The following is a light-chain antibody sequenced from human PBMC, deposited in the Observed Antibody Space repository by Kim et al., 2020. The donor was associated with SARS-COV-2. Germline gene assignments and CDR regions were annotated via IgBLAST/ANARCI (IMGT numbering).Light chain of an antibody. J-gene: IGKJ1*01. CDR2: GAS. V-gene: IGKV3-20*01. CDR3: QQYGSSRWT. CDR1: QSVSSSY. Sequence: EIVLTQSPGTLSLSPGERATLSCRASQSVSSSYLAWYQQKPGRAPRLLIYGASSRATGIPDRFSGSGSGTDFTLTISRLEPEDFALYYCQQYGSSRWTFGQGTKVDIK.